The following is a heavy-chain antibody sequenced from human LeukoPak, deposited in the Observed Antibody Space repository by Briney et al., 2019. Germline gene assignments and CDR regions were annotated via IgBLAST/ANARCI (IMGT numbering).Heavy chain of an antibody. CDR3: ARYSKPTDCSGGSCSSPLRAMDV. CDR2: INSDGSST. CDR1: GFTFSSYW. J-gene: IGHJ6*02. V-gene: IGHV3-74*01. Sequence: PGGSLRLSCAASGFTFSSYWMHWVRQAPGKGLVWVSRINSDGSSTSYADSVKDRFTISRDNAKNTLYLQMNSLRAEDTAVYYCARYSKPTDCSGGSCSSPLRAMDVWGQGTTVTVSS. D-gene: IGHD2-15*01.